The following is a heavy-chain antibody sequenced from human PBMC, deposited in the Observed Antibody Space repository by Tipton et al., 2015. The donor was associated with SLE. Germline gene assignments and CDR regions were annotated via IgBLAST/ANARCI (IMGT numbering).Heavy chain of an antibody. D-gene: IGHD7-27*01. CDR1: GASIRRSSYY. J-gene: IGHJ4*02. V-gene: IGHV4-39*07. CDR2: IHHSGST. CDR3: GRITGDLGIDH. Sequence: TLSLTCFVSGASIRRSSYYLGWFRQPPGKGLEWIGSIHHSGSTYDNPSFQSRVTISVDTSKNQLSLNLNSVSAADTAVYFCGRITGDLGIDHWGQGTLVTVSS.